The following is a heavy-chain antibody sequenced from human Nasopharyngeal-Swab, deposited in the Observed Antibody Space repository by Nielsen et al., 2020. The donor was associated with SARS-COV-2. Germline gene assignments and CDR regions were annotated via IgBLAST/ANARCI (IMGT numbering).Heavy chain of an antibody. D-gene: IGHD6-13*01. CDR2: IKQDGSEK. Sequence: GESLKISCAASGFTFSSYWMSWVRQAPGKGLEWVANIKQDGSEKYYVDSVKGRFTISRDNAKNSLYLQMNSLRAEDTAVYYCARGNLDNSSWYFWGYWGQGTLVTVSS. V-gene: IGHV3-7*05. J-gene: IGHJ4*02. CDR3: ARGNLDNSSWYFWGY. CDR1: GFTFSSYW.